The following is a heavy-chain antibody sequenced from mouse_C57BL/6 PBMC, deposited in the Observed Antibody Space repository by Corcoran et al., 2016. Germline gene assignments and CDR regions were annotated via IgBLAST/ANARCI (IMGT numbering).Heavy chain of an antibody. CDR1: GYTFTDYY. V-gene: IGHV1-26*01. CDR2: INPNNGGT. J-gene: IGHJ1*03. CDR3: ARRAYGNWYFDV. Sequence: EVQLQQSGPELVKPGASVKICCKASGYTFTDYYMNWVKQSHGKSLEWIGDINPNNGGTSYNQKFKGKATLTVDKSSSTAYMELRSLTSEDSAVYYCARRAYGNWYFDVWGTGTTVTVSS. D-gene: IGHD2-1*01.